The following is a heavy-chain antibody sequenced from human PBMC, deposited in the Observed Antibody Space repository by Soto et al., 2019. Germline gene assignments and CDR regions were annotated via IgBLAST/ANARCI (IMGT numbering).Heavy chain of an antibody. CDR3: ARDRRAVYHGRGPTAALDI. CDR1: GYTFTGYY. CDR2: INPNSGGT. Sequence: ASVKVSCKASGYTFTGYYMHWVRQAPGQGLDWMGWINPNSGGTNYAQKFQGWVTMTRDTSISTAYMELSRLRSDDTAVYYCARDRRAVYHGRGPTAALDIWGQGTMVTVSS. J-gene: IGHJ3*02. D-gene: IGHD3-10*01. V-gene: IGHV1-2*04.